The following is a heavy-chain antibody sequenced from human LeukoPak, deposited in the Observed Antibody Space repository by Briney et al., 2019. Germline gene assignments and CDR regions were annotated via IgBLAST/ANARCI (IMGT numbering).Heavy chain of an antibody. J-gene: IGHJ5*02. Sequence: SETLSLTCSVSGYSINSGYHWGWIRQPPGKGLEWIGRIYTSGSTNYNPSLKSRVTMSVDTSKNQFSLKLSSVTAADTAVYYCARGDYEDGWFDPWGQGTLVTVSS. CDR3: ARGDYEDGWFDP. D-gene: IGHD4-17*01. V-gene: IGHV4-38-2*02. CDR1: GYSINSGYH. CDR2: IYTSGST.